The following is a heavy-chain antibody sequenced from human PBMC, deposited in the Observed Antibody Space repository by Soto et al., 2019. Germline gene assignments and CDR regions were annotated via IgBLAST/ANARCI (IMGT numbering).Heavy chain of an antibody. V-gene: IGHV3-23*01. Sequence: GGSLRLSCAASGFTFSSYAMSWVRQAPGKGLEWVSAISGSGGSTYYADSVKGRFTISRDNSKNTLYLQMNSLRAEDTAVYYCAPPPYSGYDLGGYYYGMDVWGQGTTVTVSS. D-gene: IGHD5-12*01. CDR1: GFTFSSYA. J-gene: IGHJ6*02. CDR2: ISGSGGST. CDR3: APPPYSGYDLGGYYYGMDV.